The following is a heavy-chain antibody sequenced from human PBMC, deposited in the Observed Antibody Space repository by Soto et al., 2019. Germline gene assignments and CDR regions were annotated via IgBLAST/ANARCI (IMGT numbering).Heavy chain of an antibody. J-gene: IGHJ4*02. D-gene: IGHD2-21*01. CDR1: GFTFSGFD. CDR2: IGTAGDT. CDR3: ARGQEVVAHFFDS. V-gene: IGHV3-13*01. Sequence: PGGSLRLSCEASGFTFSGFDMHWVRQPTGKCLEWVSTIGTAGDTYYAVSVNGRFTISRDNAKNSLSLQMNSLRAGDTAVYFCARGQEVVAHFFDSWGQGXQVTVYS.